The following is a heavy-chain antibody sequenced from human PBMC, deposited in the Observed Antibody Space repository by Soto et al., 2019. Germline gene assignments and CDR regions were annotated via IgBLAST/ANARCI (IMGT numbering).Heavy chain of an antibody. CDR3: VQAEGRYGTYCSWFAP. CDR2: ISSSGTT. J-gene: IGHJ5*02. Sequence: SQTLPLTCIVSGGSVNSGAHYWSWIRKSPGTGLGCIGYISSSGTTTYSPSLRRRIIISSGTSRNLFSLRLTSVTAADTAIYYCVQAEGRYGTYCSWFAPWRHGSLVTVTS. CDR1: GGSVNSGAHY. D-gene: IGHD2-8*01. V-gene: IGHV4-61*08.